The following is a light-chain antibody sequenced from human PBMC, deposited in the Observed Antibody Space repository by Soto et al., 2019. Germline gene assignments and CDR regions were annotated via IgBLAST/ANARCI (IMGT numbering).Light chain of an antibody. Sequence: SYELTQPLSVSVALGQTARISCGGNNIGSKNVHWYQQKPGQAPVLVIYRDSNRPSGIPERFSGSNSGNTATLTINRAQVGDEADYYCQVWDSSTVFGVGTKLTVL. CDR1: NIGSKN. J-gene: IGLJ2*01. CDR2: RDS. CDR3: QVWDSSTV. V-gene: IGLV3-9*01.